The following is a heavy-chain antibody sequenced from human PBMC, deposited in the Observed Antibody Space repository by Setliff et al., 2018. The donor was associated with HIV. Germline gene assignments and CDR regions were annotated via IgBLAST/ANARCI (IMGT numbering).Heavy chain of an antibody. Sequence: SETLSLTCTVSGGSISSSSYYWVWIRQPPGKGLDWIGSFYLTESTNYNPTLKSRVTISGDTSRNQFSLKLSSVTAADTAVYYCARTPQEVVVVAATRPYYYYYMDVWGKGTTVTVSS. CDR1: GGSISSSSYY. CDR2: FYLTEST. J-gene: IGHJ6*03. CDR3: ARTPQEVVVVAATRPYYYYYMDV. V-gene: IGHV4-39*07. D-gene: IGHD2-15*01.